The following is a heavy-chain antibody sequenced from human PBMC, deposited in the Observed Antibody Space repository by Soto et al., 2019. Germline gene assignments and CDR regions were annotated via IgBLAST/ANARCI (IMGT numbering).Heavy chain of an antibody. CDR1: GGSISSYY. D-gene: IGHD3-10*01. V-gene: IGHV4-59*08. CDR3: ARHNNGSGSPYLDY. J-gene: IGHJ4*02. CDR2: IYYSGST. Sequence: SETLSLTCTVSGGSISSYYWSWIRQPPGKGLEWIGYIYYSGSTNYNPSLKSRVTISVDTSKNQFSLKLNSMTAADTAVYYCARHNNGSGSPYLDYWGQGTLVTVSS.